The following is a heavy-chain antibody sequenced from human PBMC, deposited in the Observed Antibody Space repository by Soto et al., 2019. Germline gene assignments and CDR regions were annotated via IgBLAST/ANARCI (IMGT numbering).Heavy chain of an antibody. CDR1: GGSISNTRYY. J-gene: IGHJ5*02. CDR3: ARHVPLGYCTTTSCYALAWFDP. V-gene: IGHV4-39*01. CDR2: IYYSGST. Sequence: SETLSLTCTVSGGSISNTRYYWGWIRQPPGKGLEWIGSIYYSGSTYYNPSLKGRVTISVETSKNQISLKLSSVTAADTAVYYCARHVPLGYCTTTSCYALAWFDPWGQGTLVTVSS. D-gene: IGHD2-2*01.